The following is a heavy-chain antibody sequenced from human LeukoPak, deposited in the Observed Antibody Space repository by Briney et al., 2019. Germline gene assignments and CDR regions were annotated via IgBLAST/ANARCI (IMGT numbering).Heavy chain of an antibody. CDR3: ARHELPGMSVSAGFDN. Sequence: PSETLSLTCTVSGGSISSSNYFWGWIRQPPGKGLEWIASFYYSGNTYYSPSLKSRVTISVDTSKNQFSLKLTSVTAAGAAFYYCARHELPGMSVSAGFDNWGRGTLVTVSS. D-gene: IGHD6-19*01. J-gene: IGHJ4*02. CDR2: FYYSGNT. V-gene: IGHV4-39*01. CDR1: GGSISSSNYF.